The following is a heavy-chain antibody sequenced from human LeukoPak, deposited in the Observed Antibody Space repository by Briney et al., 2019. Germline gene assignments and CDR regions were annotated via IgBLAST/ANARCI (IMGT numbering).Heavy chain of an antibody. J-gene: IGHJ3*02. CDR2: IRSKAYDGTT. CDR3: TRGRYSASGSLTPFDI. Sequence: GGSLRLSCTGSGFSFGDYGLTWVRQAPGKGLEWVSFIRSKAYDGTTEYAASVKGRFTISRDDSKSIAYLQMSSLKTEDTALYYCTRGRYSASGSLTPFDIWGQGTMVTVSS. D-gene: IGHD3-10*01. CDR1: GFSFGDYG. V-gene: IGHV3-49*04.